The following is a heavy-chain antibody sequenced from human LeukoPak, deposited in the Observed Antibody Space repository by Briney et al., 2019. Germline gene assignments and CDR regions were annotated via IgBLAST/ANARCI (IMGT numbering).Heavy chain of an antibody. D-gene: IGHD3-10*01. Sequence: ASVKVSCKASGYTFTGYYMHWVRQAPGQGLEWMGWINPNSGGTNYAQKFQGRVTMTRDTSISTAYMELSRLRSDDTAVYYCARSEASRMVRGVIITSDTFYYYYGMDVWGQGTTVTASS. V-gene: IGHV1-2*02. J-gene: IGHJ6*02. CDR1: GYTFTGYY. CDR3: ARSEASRMVRGVIITSDTFYYYYGMDV. CDR2: INPNSGGT.